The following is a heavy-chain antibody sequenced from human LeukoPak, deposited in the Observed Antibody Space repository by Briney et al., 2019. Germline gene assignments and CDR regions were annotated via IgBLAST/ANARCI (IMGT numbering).Heavy chain of an antibody. D-gene: IGHD2-2*02. CDR3: ARHLCSSTSCYKGDNWFDP. CDR2: IYYSGST. J-gene: IGHJ5*02. Sequence: PSETLSLTCTVSGRSISSSSYFWGWIRQPPGKGLEWIGSIYYSGSTYYNPSLKSRVTRPVDTTKNQFLLKLSSVTAADTAVYYCARHLCSSTSCYKGDNWFDPWGQGTLVTVSS. V-gene: IGHV4-39*01. CDR1: GRSISSSSYF.